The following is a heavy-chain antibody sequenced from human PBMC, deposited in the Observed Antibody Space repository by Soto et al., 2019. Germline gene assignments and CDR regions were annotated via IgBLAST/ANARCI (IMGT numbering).Heavy chain of an antibody. CDR1: GFTFSSYA. CDR3: AKDRVPIAVAGRAGSYYFDY. V-gene: IGHV3-23*01. D-gene: IGHD6-19*01. CDR2: ISGSGGST. J-gene: IGHJ4*02. Sequence: PGGSLRLSCAASGFTFSSYAMSWVRQAPGKGLEWVSAISGSGGSTYYADSVKGRFTISRDNSKNTLYLQMNSLRAEDTAVYYCAKDRVPIAVAGRAGSYYFDYWGQGTLVTVSS.